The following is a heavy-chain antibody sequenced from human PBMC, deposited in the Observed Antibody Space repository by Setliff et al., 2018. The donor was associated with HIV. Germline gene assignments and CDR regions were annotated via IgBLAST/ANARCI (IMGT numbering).Heavy chain of an antibody. CDR2: ISYSGST. J-gene: IGHJ3*02. CDR3: ARDQTNDAFDI. CDR1: GGSISSYY. Sequence: LSLTCTVSGGSISSYYWSWIRQPPGKGLEWIGYISYSGSTYYNPSLKSRVTIPVDTSKNQFSLKLSSVTAADTAVYYCARDQTNDAFDIWGQGTMVTVSS. V-gene: IGHV4-59*12.